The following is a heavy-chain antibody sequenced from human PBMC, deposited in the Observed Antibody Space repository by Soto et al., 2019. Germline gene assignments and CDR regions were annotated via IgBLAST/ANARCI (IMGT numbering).Heavy chain of an antibody. CDR1: GDSISSGGYS. D-gene: IGHD5-12*01. J-gene: IGHJ4*02. CDR3: ARDRRDGWIFDY. Sequence: QLQLQESGSGLVKPSQTLSLTCAVSGDSISSGGYSWNWIRQPPGKGLEWIGYIYYTGGTSYNPSLQRRVTISVDTSKNQFSLKLSSVTAADTAVYYCARDRRDGWIFDYLGQGTLVTVSS. CDR2: IYYTGGT. V-gene: IGHV4-30-2*01.